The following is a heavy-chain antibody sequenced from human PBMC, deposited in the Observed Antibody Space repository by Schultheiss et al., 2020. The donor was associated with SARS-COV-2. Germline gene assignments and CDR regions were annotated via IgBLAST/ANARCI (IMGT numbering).Heavy chain of an antibody. J-gene: IGHJ4*02. D-gene: IGHD3-3*01. V-gene: IGHV3-30*14. Sequence: GESLKISCAASGFTFSSYAMHWVRQAPGKGLEWVAVISYDGSNKYYADSVKGRFTISRDNSKNTLYLQMNSLRAEDTAVYYCARRYDFWSGYFDYWGQGTLVTVSS. CDR2: ISYDGSNK. CDR3: ARRYDFWSGYFDY. CDR1: GFTFSSYA.